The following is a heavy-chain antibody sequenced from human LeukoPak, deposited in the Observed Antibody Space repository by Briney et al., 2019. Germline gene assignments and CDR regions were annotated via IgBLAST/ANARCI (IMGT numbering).Heavy chain of an antibody. D-gene: IGHD6-13*01. CDR1: GFTVSSNY. CDR2: IYSGGST. Sequence: GGSLSLSCAVSGFTVSSNYMSWVRQAPGKGLEWVSVIYSGGSTYYADSVKGRFTISRDNSKNTLYLQMNSLRAEDTAVYYCAREISSSWYGFFDYWGQGTLVTVSS. J-gene: IGHJ4*02. V-gene: IGHV3-53*01. CDR3: AREISSSWYGFFDY.